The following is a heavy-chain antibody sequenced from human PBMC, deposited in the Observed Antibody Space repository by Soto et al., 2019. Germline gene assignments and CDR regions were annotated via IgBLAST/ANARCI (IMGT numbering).Heavy chain of an antibody. J-gene: IGHJ4*02. CDR2: IWYDGSNK. D-gene: IGHD6-13*01. CDR1: GFTFSSYG. V-gene: IGHV3-33*01. Sequence: QVQLVESGGGVVQPGRSLRLSCAASGFTFSSYGMHWVRQAPGKGLEWVAVIWYDGSNKYYADSVKGRFTISRDNFKNTLYLQMNSLRAQDTAVYYYESSRIAAAGTWVEAGTFDYWGQGTLVTVSS. CDR3: ESSRIAAAGTWVEAGTFDY.